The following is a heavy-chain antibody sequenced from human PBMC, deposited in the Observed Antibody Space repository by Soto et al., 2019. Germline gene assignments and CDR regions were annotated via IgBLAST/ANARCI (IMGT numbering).Heavy chain of an antibody. V-gene: IGHV3-33*01. CDR3: ASLTRADYIWGSYRIPSDMDV. Sequence: PGGSLRLSCAASGFTFNNYGMHWVRQAPGKGLEWVAVIWNDGNGYYYANSVKGRFTISRDNSKNTLYLQMSSLTAEDTAVYYCASLTRADYIWGSYRIPSDMDVWGKGTTVTVSS. J-gene: IGHJ6*03. CDR2: IWNDGNGY. D-gene: IGHD3-16*02. CDR1: GFTFNNYG.